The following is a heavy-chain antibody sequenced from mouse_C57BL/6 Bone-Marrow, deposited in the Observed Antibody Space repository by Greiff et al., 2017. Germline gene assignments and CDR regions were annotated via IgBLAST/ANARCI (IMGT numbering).Heavy chain of an antibody. V-gene: IGHV1-15*01. CDR3: TREGDYDWFAD. CDR2: IDPETGGT. Sequence: VQLQQSGAELVRPGASVTLSCKASGYTFTDYEMHWVKQTPVHGLEWIGAIDPETGGTAYNQKFKGKAILTADKSSSTAYMELRSLTAEDSAVYYCTREGDYDWFADWGQGTLVTVSA. CDR1: GYTFTDYE. J-gene: IGHJ3*01. D-gene: IGHD2-4*01.